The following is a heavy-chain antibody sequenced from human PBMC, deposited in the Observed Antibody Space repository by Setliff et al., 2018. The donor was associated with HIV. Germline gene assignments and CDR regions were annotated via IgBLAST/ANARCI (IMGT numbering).Heavy chain of an antibody. CDR1: GFTFKTYW. D-gene: IGHD1-26*01. CDR2: INSDGSTT. V-gene: IGHV3-74*01. Sequence: PGGSLRLSCAASGFTFKTYWMHWVRQVPGKGLVWVSRINSDGSTTSYADSVKGRFTISRDNAKNTLHLQMNSLRAKDTAVYYCARGTSGSYGGFDYWGQAILVTVSS. CDR3: ARGTSGSYGGFDY. J-gene: IGHJ4*02.